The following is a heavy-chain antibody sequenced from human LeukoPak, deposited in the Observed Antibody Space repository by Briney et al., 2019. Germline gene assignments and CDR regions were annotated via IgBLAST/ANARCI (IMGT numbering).Heavy chain of an antibody. D-gene: IGHD3-10*01. CDR2: IKQDGSEK. V-gene: IGHV3-7*01. J-gene: IGHJ4*02. Sequence: PGGSLRLSCAASGFTFSSYWMSWVRQAPGKGLEWVANIKQDGSEKYYVDSVKGRFTISRDNAKNSLYLQMNSLRAEDTAVYYCARDRYYGSGSYSDYWGQGTLVTASS. CDR1: GFTFSSYW. CDR3: ARDRYYGSGSYSDY.